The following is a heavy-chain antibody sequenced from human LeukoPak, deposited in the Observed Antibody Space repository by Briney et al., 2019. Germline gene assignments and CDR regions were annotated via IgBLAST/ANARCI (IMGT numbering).Heavy chain of an antibody. CDR2: ISSSGSTI. J-gene: IGHJ5*02. CDR1: GFTFSDYY. CDR3: ARVGTTIFGVAARWFDP. D-gene: IGHD3-3*01. Sequence: KTGGSLRLSCAASGFTFSDYYMSWIRQAPGKGLEWVSYISSSGSTIYYADSVKGRFTISRDNAKNSLYLQMNSLRAEDTAVYYCARVGTTIFGVAARWFDPWGQGTLVTVSS. V-gene: IGHV3-11*04.